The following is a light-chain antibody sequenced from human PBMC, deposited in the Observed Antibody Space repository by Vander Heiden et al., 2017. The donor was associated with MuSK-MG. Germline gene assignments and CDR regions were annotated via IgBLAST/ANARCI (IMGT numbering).Light chain of an antibody. CDR2: KAS. J-gene: IGKJ3*01. CDR1: QSISSW. CDR3: QHQGT. V-gene: IGKV1-5*03. Sequence: DIQMTPSPSTLSASVGDRVTITCRASQSISSWLAWYQQKPGKAPKLLIYKASSLESGVPSRFSGSGSGTEFTLTISSLQPDDFATYDGQHQGTFDPGTKVDIK.